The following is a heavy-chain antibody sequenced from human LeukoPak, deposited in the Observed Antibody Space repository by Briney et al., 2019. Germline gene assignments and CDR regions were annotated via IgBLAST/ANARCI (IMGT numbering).Heavy chain of an antibody. V-gene: IGHV3-23*01. CDR3: AKDVDSSGYSRPFDY. CDR2: ISGSGGST. D-gene: IGHD3-22*01. J-gene: IGHJ4*02. Sequence: GGSLRLSCAASGFTFSSYAMSWVRQAPGKGQEWVSAISGSGGSTYYADSVKGRFTISRDNSKNTLYLQMNSLRAEDTAVYYCAKDVDSSGYSRPFDYWDQGTLVTVSS. CDR1: GFTFSSYA.